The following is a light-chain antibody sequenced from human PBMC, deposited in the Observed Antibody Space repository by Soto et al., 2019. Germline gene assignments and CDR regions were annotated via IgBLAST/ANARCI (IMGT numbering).Light chain of an antibody. CDR1: SSNIGSNT. CDR2: SNN. J-gene: IGLJ1*01. Sequence: QSVLTQPPSASGTPGQRVTISCSGSSSNIGSNTVNWYQQLPGTAPKLLIYSNNQRPSGFPDRFSGSKSGTSASLAISGIQAEDEADYYCAAWDDSLNGFYVFGTGTKLTVL. V-gene: IGLV1-44*01. CDR3: AAWDDSLNGFYV.